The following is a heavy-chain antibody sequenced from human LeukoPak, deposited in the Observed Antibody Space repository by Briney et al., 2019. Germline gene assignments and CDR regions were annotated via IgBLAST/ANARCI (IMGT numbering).Heavy chain of an antibody. CDR3: ARAASTGTVDY. D-gene: IGHD6-13*01. CDR1: GFTFSIYW. J-gene: IGHJ4*02. CDR2: INQGGSEK. V-gene: IGHV3-7*01. Sequence: GGSLRLSCAASGFTFSIYWMSWVRQAPGRGLEWVANINQGGSEKYYVDSVEGRFTISRDNAKNSLYLQMNSLRAEDTALYYCARAASTGTVDYWGQGTLVTVSS.